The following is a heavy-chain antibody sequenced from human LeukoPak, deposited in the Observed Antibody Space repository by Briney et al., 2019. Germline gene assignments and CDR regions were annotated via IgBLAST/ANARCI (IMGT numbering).Heavy chain of an antibody. CDR1: GFTFSSYA. Sequence: PGGSLRLSCAASGFTFSSYAMSWVRQAPGKGLVWVSRINPDGSTTNYADSVQGRFTISRDNAKNTLYLQMNSLRAEDTAVYYCARDWTGPRDYWGQGTLVTVSS. D-gene: IGHD3/OR15-3a*01. J-gene: IGHJ4*02. CDR2: INPDGSTT. V-gene: IGHV3-74*01. CDR3: ARDWTGPRDY.